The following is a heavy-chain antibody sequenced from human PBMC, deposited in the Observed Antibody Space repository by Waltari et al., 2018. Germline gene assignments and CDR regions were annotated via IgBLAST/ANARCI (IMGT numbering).Heavy chain of an antibody. Sequence: CWEWARQSPGKGREGIGQVYRTGKTNYNPSFASRVTVSLDTSTNQFSLKLSSATAADTAVYFCARDRGRGLYLDSWGQGTLVTVSP. D-gene: IGHD2-15*01. V-gene: IGHV4-4*01. CDR3: ARDRGRGLYLDS. J-gene: IGHJ4*02. CDR1: C. CDR2: VYRTGKT.